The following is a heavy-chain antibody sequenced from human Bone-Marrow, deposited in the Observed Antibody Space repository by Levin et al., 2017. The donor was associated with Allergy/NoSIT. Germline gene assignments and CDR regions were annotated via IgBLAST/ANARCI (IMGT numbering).Heavy chain of an antibody. J-gene: IGHJ4*02. V-gene: IGHV3-53*01. CDR3: ATTDGGSGSYYGY. CDR1: GITVTNSY. CDR2: IYTGGAT. Sequence: GGSLRLSCAVSGITVTNSYMTWVRQAPGKGLEWVSVIYTGGATYYAESVKGRFTISRDTSTVYLQFYSLRGDDTAMYYCATTDGGSGSYYGYWGQGTLVTVSS. D-gene: IGHD3-10*01.